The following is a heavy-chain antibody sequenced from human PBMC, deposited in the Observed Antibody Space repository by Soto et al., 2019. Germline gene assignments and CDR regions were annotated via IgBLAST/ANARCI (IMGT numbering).Heavy chain of an antibody. CDR1: GFTFSSYA. J-gene: IGHJ4*02. Sequence: EVQLLESGGGLVQPGGSLRLSCAASGFTFSSYAMSWVRQAPGKGLEWVSAISGSGGSTYYADSVKGRFTISRDNSKNTLYLQMNSLRAEDTAVYYCASHSGSWYKEGYYFDYWGQGTLVTVSS. CDR3: ASHSGSWYKEGYYFDY. D-gene: IGHD6-13*01. CDR2: ISGSGGST. V-gene: IGHV3-23*01.